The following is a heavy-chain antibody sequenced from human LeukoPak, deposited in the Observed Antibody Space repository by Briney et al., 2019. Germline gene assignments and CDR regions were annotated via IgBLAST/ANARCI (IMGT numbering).Heavy chain of an antibody. Sequence: GGSLRLSCAVSGFIFSNYEMNWVRQAPGKGLEWVSNISSTGNTIYYAESVKGRFTISRDDAKDSLYLQMNSLRAEDTAVYYCARERVSLVRGVIGYWGQGTLVTVSS. CDR3: ARERVSLVRGVIGY. CDR2: ISSTGNTI. D-gene: IGHD3-10*01. V-gene: IGHV3-48*03. CDR1: GFIFSNYE. J-gene: IGHJ4*02.